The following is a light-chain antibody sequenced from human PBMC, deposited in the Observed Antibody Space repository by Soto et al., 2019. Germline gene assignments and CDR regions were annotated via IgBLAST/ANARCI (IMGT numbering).Light chain of an antibody. CDR2: KAS. CDR3: QNYNSYSEA. CDR1: QTISSW. Sequence: DIQMTQSPSTLSGSVGDRVTITCRASQTISSWLAWYQQKPGKAPKLLIYKASTLKSGVPSRFSGSESGTEFTLTISSLQPDDFATYHCQNYNSYSEAFGQGTKVDLK. J-gene: IGKJ1*01. V-gene: IGKV1-5*03.